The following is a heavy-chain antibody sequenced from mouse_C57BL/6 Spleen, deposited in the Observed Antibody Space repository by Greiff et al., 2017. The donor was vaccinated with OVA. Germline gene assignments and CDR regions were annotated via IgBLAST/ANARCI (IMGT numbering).Heavy chain of an antibody. Sequence: EVQLQQSGAELVRPGASVKLSCTASGFNIKDDYMHWVKQRPEQGLEWIGWIDPENGDTEYASKFQGKATITAATASNTAYLQLSSLTSEDTAVYYCTSYDGYYWGQGTTLTVSS. CDR1: GFNIKDDY. V-gene: IGHV14-4*01. D-gene: IGHD2-3*01. CDR2: IDPENGDT. J-gene: IGHJ2*01. CDR3: TSYDGYY.